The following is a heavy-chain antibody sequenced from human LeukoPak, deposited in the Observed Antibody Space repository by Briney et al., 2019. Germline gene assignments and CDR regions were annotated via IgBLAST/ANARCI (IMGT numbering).Heavy chain of an antibody. CDR3: ARLKYYYDSSGYYYPDY. V-gene: IGHV1-18*01. J-gene: IGHJ4*02. CDR1: GYTFTSYG. CDR2: ISAYNGNT. Sequence: ASVKVSCTASGYTFTSYGISWVRQAPGQGLEWMGWISAYNGNTNYAQKLQGRVTMTTDTSTSTAYMELRSLRSDDTAVYYCARLKYYYDSSGYYYPDYWGQGTLVTVSS. D-gene: IGHD3-22*01.